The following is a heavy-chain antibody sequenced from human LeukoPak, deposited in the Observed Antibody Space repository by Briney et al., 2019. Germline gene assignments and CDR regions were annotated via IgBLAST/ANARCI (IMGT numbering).Heavy chain of an antibody. CDR3: TRDYKGFGSGNTYYFDY. Sequence: ASVMLSCKVSGYTSPFYGITWVRQAPGQGLEWMGWISASNGNTNYAQNLQGRVTMTTDTSTSTAYMELRSLRSDDTAVYYCTRDYKGFGSGNTYYFDYWGQGTLVTVSS. CDR2: ISASNGNT. J-gene: IGHJ4*02. CDR1: GYTSPFYG. V-gene: IGHV1-18*01. D-gene: IGHD3-10*01.